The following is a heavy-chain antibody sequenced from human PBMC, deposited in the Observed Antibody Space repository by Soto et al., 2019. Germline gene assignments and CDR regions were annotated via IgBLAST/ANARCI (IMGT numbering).Heavy chain of an antibody. CDR2: IYYSGST. J-gene: IGHJ6*04. D-gene: IGHD5-12*01. CDR3: VREIGWWSGYHTGGGMVS. V-gene: IGHV4-59*01. CDR1: GGSISSYY. Sequence: NPSETLSLTCTVSGGSISSYYWSWIRQPPGKGLEWIGYIYYSGSTNYNPSLKSRVTISVDTSKNQFSLKLSSVTAADTAVYDCVREIGWWSGYHTGGGMVSWGKGTTVTVSS.